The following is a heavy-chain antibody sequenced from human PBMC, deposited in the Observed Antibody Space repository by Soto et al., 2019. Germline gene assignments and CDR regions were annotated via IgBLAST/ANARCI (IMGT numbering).Heavy chain of an antibody. Sequence: AASVKVSCKTSGGTFSNHALSWVRQVSGQGPEWMGGIIPLSGTTNYVQKFQGRVTITADESMTTAYMELNDLRYEDTAIYYCARGPDRSGFYLFDYWGQGTLVTVSS. V-gene: IGHV1-69*13. D-gene: IGHD3-22*01. CDR1: GGTFSNHA. CDR3: ARGPDRSGFYLFDY. CDR2: IIPLSGTT. J-gene: IGHJ4*02.